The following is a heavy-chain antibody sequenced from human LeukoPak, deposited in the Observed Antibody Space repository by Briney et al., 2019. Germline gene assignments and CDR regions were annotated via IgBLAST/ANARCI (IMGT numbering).Heavy chain of an antibody. CDR2: IYHSGST. CDR3: ARRVVGATQYDY. Sequence: SETLSLTCTVSGYSISSGYYWGWIRQPPGKGLEWIGSIYHSGSTYYNPSLKSRVTISVDTSKNQFSLKLSSVTAADTAVYYCARRVVGATQYDYWGQGTLVTVSS. D-gene: IGHD1-26*01. CDR1: GYSISSGYY. J-gene: IGHJ4*02. V-gene: IGHV4-38-2*02.